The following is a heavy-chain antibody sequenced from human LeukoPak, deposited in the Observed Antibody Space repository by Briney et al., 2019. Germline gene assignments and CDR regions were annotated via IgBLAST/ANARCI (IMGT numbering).Heavy chain of an antibody. CDR1: GFTFSSYS. CDR3: AREAMVRGVIHFDY. J-gene: IGHJ4*02. Sequence: GGSLRLSCAASGFTFSSYSTNWVRQAPGKGLEWVSSISSSSSYIYYADSVKGRFTISRDNAKNSLYLQMNSLRAEDTAVYYCAREAMVRGVIHFDYWGQGTLVTVSS. D-gene: IGHD3-10*01. CDR2: ISSSSSYI. V-gene: IGHV3-21*04.